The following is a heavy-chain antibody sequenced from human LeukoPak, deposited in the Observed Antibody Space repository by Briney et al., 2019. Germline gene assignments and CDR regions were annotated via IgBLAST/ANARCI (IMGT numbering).Heavy chain of an antibody. V-gene: IGHV4-34*01. CDR2: INHSGST. CDR1: GGSFSGYY. D-gene: IGHD2-15*01. CDR3: ARIADIVVVVAATMVQDWFDP. Sequence: KPSETLSLTCAVYGGSFSGYYWSWIRQPPGKGLEWIGEINHSGSTNYNPSLKSRVTISVDTSKNQSSLKLSSVTAADTAVYYCARIADIVVVVAATMVQDWFDPWGQGTLVTVSS. J-gene: IGHJ5*02.